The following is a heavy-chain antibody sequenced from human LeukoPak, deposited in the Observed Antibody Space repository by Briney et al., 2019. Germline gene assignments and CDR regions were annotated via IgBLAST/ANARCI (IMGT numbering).Heavy chain of an antibody. CDR3: TREVGVTIFGVGGQAFDI. D-gene: IGHD3-3*01. Sequence: ASVKVSCKASGYTFTSNYMYWVRQAPGQGLEWMGIINPSGGTTRYAQKFQGRVTMTRDTSTSTLYMELSSLRSEDTAVYYCTREVGVTIFGVGGQAFDIWGQGTMVTVSS. CDR2: INPSGGTT. V-gene: IGHV1-46*03. J-gene: IGHJ3*02. CDR1: GYTFTSNY.